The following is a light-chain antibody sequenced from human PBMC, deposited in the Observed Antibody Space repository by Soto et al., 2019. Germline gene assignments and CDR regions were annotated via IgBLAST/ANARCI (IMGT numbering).Light chain of an antibody. CDR3: CPFAGNYIYV. CDR2: EVS. Sequence: QSALTQPPSVSGSPGQSVTISCTGTSTDFVSYNRVSWYQQPPGTAPKLMIYEVSKRPSGVPDRFSGSKSGNTASLTISGLQAADEADYYCCPFAGNYIYVFGTGTKVTVL. J-gene: IGLJ1*01. V-gene: IGLV2-18*02. CDR1: STDFVSYNR.